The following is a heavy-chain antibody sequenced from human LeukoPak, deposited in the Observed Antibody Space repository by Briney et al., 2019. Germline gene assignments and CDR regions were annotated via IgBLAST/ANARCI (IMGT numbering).Heavy chain of an antibody. V-gene: IGHV4-34*01. CDR2: INRNGNT. Sequence: PSETLSLTCAISDEPFSGYYWGWIRQPPGKGLELIGEINRNGNTDYNPSLKSQVSMSIDTSKNQFSLKLISVTAADTAVYYCARLVPERFFQLNPEGYYDYWGQGTLVTVSS. CDR3: ARLVPERFFQLNPEGYYDY. CDR1: DEPFSGYY. J-gene: IGHJ4*02. D-gene: IGHD3-3*01.